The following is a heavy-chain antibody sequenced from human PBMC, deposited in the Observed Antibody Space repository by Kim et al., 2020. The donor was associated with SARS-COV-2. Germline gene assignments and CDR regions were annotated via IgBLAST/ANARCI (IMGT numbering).Heavy chain of an antibody. D-gene: IGHD3-3*01. CDR1: GGSISSSNW. V-gene: IGHV4-4*02. CDR3: ARAEYYDFWSGPPYYGMDV. J-gene: IGHJ6*02. CDR2: IYHSGST. Sequence: SETLSLTCAVSGGSISSSNWWSWVRQPPGKGLEWIGEIYHSGSTNYNPSLKSRVTISVDKSKNQFSLKLSSVTAADTAVYYCARAEYYDFWSGPPYYGMDVWGQGTTVTVSS.